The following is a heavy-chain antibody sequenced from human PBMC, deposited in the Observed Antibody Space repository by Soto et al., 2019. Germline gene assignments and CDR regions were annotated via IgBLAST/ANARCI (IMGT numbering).Heavy chain of an antibody. CDR3: AIDHTNYDFWSGYYGYYYYYGMDV. CDR1: GFTFSSYA. D-gene: IGHD3-3*01. CDR2: ISYDGSNK. V-gene: IGHV3-30-3*01. Sequence: GGSLRLCCAASGFTFSSYAMHWVRQAPGKGLEWVAVISYDGSNKYYADSVKGRFTISRDNSKNTLYLQMNSLRAEDTAVYYCAIDHTNYDFWSGYYGYYYYYGMDVWGQGTTVTVSS. J-gene: IGHJ6*02.